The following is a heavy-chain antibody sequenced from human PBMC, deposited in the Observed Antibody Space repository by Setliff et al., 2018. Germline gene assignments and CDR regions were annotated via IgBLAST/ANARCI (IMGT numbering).Heavy chain of an antibody. J-gene: IGHJ1*01. D-gene: IGHD3-22*01. V-gene: IGHV1-24*01. CDR2: FDPEDGET. CDR3: ATYVGITYYYDSSGYPTHFQH. Sequence: ASVKVSCKVSGYTLTELSMHWVRQAPGKGLEWMGGFDPEDGETIYAQKFQGRVTMTEDTSTDAAYMELSSLRSEDTAVYYCATYVGITYYYDSSGYPTHFQHWGQGTLVTVSS. CDR1: GYTLTELS.